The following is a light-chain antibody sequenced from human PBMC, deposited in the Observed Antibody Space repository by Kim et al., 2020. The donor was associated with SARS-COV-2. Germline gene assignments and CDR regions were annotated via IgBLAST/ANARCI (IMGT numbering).Light chain of an antibody. J-gene: IGKJ1*01. V-gene: IGKV1-39*01. CDR2: AAS. CDR3: KQSYDTPTT. Sequence: ASVGDRVCITGRSSQPINNYMNWYQQKPGRAPSLLIYAASYLQCGVPSRVSATGAGTVFTLTITSAQAEDVATDYCKQSYDTPTTFGPGTKVDIK. CDR1: QPINNY.